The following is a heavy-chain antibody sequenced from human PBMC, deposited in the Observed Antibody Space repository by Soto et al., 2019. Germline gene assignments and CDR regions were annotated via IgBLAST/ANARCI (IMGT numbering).Heavy chain of an antibody. CDR3: AKSPTSELLRLDY. CDR2: ISYDGSNK. J-gene: IGHJ4*02. D-gene: IGHD1-26*01. CDR1: GFTFSSYG. Sequence: QVQLVESGGGVVQPGRSLRLSCAASGFTFSSYGMHWVRQAPGKGLEWVAVISYDGSNKYYADSVKGRFTISRDNXKNTLYLQMNSLRAEDTAVYYCAKSPTSELLRLDYWGQGTLVTVSS. V-gene: IGHV3-30*18.